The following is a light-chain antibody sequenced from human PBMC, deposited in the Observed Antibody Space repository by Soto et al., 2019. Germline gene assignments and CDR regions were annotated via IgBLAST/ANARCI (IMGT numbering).Light chain of an antibody. Sequence: QSALTQPASVSGSPGQSITISCTGTSSDVGSYNLVSWYQQHPGKAPKLMIYEGSKRPSGVSNRFSGSKSDNTASLTISGLQADDEDDYYCCSYAGSSIPYVFGTGTKLTVL. V-gene: IGLV2-23*01. CDR2: EGS. J-gene: IGLJ1*01. CDR1: SSDVGSYNL. CDR3: CSYAGSSIPYV.